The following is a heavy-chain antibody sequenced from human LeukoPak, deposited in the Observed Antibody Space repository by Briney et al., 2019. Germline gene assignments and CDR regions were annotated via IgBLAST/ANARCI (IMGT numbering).Heavy chain of an antibody. Sequence: GGSLRLSCAASGFTFSSYGMSWVRQAPGKGLEWVSAISGSSDTTYDADSVKGRFTISRDNSKNTLYLQMNSLRVDDTAVYHCAKDEGSGYYAADYWGQGTLVTVSS. CDR2: ISGSSDTT. CDR3: AKDEGSGYYAADY. D-gene: IGHD3-3*01. V-gene: IGHV3-23*01. J-gene: IGHJ4*02. CDR1: GFTFSSYG.